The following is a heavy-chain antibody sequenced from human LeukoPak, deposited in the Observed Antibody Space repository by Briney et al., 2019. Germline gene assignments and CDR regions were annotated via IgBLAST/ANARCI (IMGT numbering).Heavy chain of an antibody. CDR3: ARDPNYDVWSGSYTRWFDP. CDR1: GYNFVSYG. D-gene: IGHD3-3*01. V-gene: IGHV1-18*04. Sequence: RGASVKVSCKASGYNFVSYGIDWVRQAPGQGLEWLGWISPYSGTTIYAQNLQGRVTMTTDISTSTAYMELGNLKSDDTAVYFCARDPNYDVWSGSYTRWFDPWGQGTLVTVSS. J-gene: IGHJ5*02. CDR2: ISPYSGTT.